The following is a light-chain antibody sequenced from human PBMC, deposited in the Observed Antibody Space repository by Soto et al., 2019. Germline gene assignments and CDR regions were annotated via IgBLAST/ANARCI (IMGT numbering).Light chain of an antibody. CDR1: SSDVGGYNY. V-gene: IGLV2-14*01. CDR3: SPYKNSSPVV. CDR2: EVR. Sequence: QSALTQPASVSGSPGQSITISCTGTSSDVGGYNYVSWYQQHPGKAPKLMIYEVRNRPSGVSNRFSGSKSGNTASLTISGPQAADGADYFLSPYKNSSPVVFGGGTKLTVL. J-gene: IGLJ2*01.